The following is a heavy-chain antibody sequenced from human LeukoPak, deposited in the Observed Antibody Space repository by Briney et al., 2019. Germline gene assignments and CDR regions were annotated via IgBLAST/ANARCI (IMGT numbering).Heavy chain of an antibody. CDR1: GYTLTELS. J-gene: IGHJ4*02. D-gene: IGHD2-15*01. CDR2: FDPEDGET. Sequence: GASVKVSCKVSGYTLTELSMHWVRQAPGKGLEWMGGFDPEDGETIYAQKFQGRVTMTEDTSTDTAYMELSSLRSEDTAVYYCATRGCSGGSCYSYFDYWGQGTLVTVSP. V-gene: IGHV1-24*01. CDR3: ATRGCSGGSCYSYFDY.